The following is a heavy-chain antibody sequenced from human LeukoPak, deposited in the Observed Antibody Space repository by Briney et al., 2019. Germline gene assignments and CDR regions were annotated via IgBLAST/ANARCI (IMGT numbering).Heavy chain of an antibody. V-gene: IGHV3-11*01. D-gene: IGHD5-24*01. CDR1: GFTFSSYW. CDR3: ARVRGMGLFDY. J-gene: IGHJ4*02. Sequence: GGSLRLSCAASGFTFSSYWMSWIRQAPGKGLEWVSYISSSGSTIYYADSVKGRFTISRDNAKNSLYLQMNSLRAEDTAVYYCARVRGMGLFDYWGQGTLVTVSS. CDR2: ISSSGSTI.